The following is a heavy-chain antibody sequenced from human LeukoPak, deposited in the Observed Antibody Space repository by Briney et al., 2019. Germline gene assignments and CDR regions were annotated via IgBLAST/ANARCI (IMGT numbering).Heavy chain of an antibody. CDR2: IYHTGST. CDR3: AREGYDILTGNYDDY. V-gene: IGHV4-38-2*02. D-gene: IGHD3-9*01. Sequence: SEALSLTCTVSGHSIINSYYWGWIRQPPGKGLEWIGSIYHTGSTYYNPPLQTRLTISIDTSKNKFSLNLNSVTAADTAGYYCAREGYDILTGNYDDYWGQGTLVTVSS. J-gene: IGHJ4*02. CDR1: GHSIINSYY.